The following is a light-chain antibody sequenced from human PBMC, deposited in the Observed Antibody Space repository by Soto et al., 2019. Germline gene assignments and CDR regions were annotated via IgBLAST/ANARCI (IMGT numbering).Light chain of an antibody. CDR1: QSVSSK. J-gene: IGKJ4*01. CDR3: QQYNNWPLT. CDR2: GAS. V-gene: IGKV3-15*01. Sequence: ETVMTQSPATLSVSPGERATLSCRASQSVSSKLAWYQQRPGQAPSLLIYGASTRAAGIPARFSGSGSGTEFTLTISSLQSEDFAVYYCQQYNNWPLTFGGGTKVGIK.